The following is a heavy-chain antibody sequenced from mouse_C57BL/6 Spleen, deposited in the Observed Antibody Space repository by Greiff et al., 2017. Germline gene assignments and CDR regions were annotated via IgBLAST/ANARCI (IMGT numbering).Heavy chain of an antibody. CDR3: ASGLPFAY. Sequence: QVQLQQPGAELVMPGASVKLSCKASGYTFTSYWMHWVQQRPGQGLEWIGEIDPSDSYTNYNQKFKGKSTLTVDKSSSTAYMQLSSLTSEDSAVYYCASGLPFAYWGQGTLVTVSA. V-gene: IGHV1-69*01. CDR1: GYTFTSYW. CDR2: IDPSDSYT. J-gene: IGHJ3*01.